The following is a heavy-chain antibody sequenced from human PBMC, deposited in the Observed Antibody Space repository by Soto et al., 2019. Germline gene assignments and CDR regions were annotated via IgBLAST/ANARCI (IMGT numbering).Heavy chain of an antibody. Sequence: ASVKVSCKASGGTFSSYAISWVRQAPGQGLEWMGGIIPIFGTANYAQKFQGRVTITADESTSTAYMELSSLRSEDTAVYYCARNRGYCTNGVCPDAFDIWGQGTMVTVSS. V-gene: IGHV1-69*13. J-gene: IGHJ3*02. CDR1: GGTFSSYA. CDR3: ARNRGYCTNGVCPDAFDI. CDR2: IIPIFGTA. D-gene: IGHD2-8*01.